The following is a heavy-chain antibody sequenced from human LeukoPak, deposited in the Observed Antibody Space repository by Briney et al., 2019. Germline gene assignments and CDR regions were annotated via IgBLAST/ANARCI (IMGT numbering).Heavy chain of an antibody. Sequence: SETLSLTCAVYGGSFSGYYWSWIRQPPGKGLEWIGEINHSGSTNYNPSLKGRVTISVDTSKNQFSLKLSSVTAADTAVYYCAMISGSYSYYYYYMDVWGKGTTVTIS. CDR2: INHSGST. CDR1: GGSFSGYY. V-gene: IGHV4-34*01. D-gene: IGHD1-26*01. J-gene: IGHJ6*03. CDR3: AMISGSYSYYYYYMDV.